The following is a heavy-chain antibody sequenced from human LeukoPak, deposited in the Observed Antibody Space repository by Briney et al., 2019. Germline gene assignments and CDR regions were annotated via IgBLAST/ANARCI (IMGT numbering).Heavy chain of an antibody. Sequence: SVKVSCKASGGTFSSYAISWVRQAPGQGLEWMGRIIPIFGTANYAQKFQGRVTITTDESTSTAYMELSGLRYEDTAVYYCASAILDGYNDMYFDYWGQGTLVTVSS. V-gene: IGHV1-69*05. J-gene: IGHJ4*02. D-gene: IGHD5-24*01. CDR2: IIPIFGTA. CDR1: GGTFSSYA. CDR3: ASAILDGYNDMYFDY.